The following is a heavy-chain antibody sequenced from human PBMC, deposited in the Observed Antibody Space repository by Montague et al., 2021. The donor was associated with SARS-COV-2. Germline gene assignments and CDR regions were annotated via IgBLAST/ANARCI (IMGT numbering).Heavy chain of an antibody. Sequence: SETLSLTCAVYGGSFSNYYWSWIRQPPGEGLQWIGHIHPSGGTNYNPSLKSRVTISLDTSKNQLSLKLSSVTAADTAVYYCTRGRAVSTVIVPHQRWFDPWGQGTLVTVSS. V-gene: IGHV4-34*01. CDR1: GGSFSNYY. D-gene: IGHD2-2*01. CDR3: TRGRAVSTVIVPHQRWFDP. CDR2: IHPSGGT. J-gene: IGHJ5*02.